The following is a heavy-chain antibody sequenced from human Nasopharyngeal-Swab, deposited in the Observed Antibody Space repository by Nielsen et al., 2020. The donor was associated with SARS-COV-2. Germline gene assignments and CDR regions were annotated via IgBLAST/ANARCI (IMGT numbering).Heavy chain of an antibody. J-gene: IGHJ5*02. CDR1: GGSISNSY. V-gene: IGHV4-59*12. Sequence: GSLRLSCTVSGGSISNSYWSWIRQPPGKGLEWIGYIYYSGSTNYNPSLKGRVTISVDTSKNQFSLKLSSVTAADTAVYYCARDSSSWLGWFDPWGQGTLVTVSS. CDR3: ARDSSSWLGWFDP. D-gene: IGHD6-13*01. CDR2: IYYSGST.